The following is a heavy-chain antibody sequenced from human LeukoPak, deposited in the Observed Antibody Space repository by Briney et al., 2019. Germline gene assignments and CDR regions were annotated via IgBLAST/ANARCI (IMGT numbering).Heavy chain of an antibody. CDR2: ISSSGSTI. Sequence: KSGGSLRLSCAASGFTFSDYYMSWIRQAPGKGLEWVSYISSSGSTIYYADSVKGRFTISRENAKNSLYLQMNSLRAGDTAVYYCAREGYDFLYGMDVWGQGTTVTVSS. J-gene: IGHJ6*02. CDR1: GFTFSDYY. V-gene: IGHV3-11*04. D-gene: IGHD3-3*01. CDR3: AREGYDFLYGMDV.